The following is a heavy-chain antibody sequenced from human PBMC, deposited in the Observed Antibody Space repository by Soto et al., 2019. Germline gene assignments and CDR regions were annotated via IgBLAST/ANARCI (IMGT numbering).Heavy chain of an antibody. V-gene: IGHV3-53*04. CDR3: ARDKRAAAVSYYYYYYMDV. CDR1: GFTFSSYA. J-gene: IGHJ6*03. Sequence: GGSLRLSCAASGFTFSSYAMSWVRQAPGKGLEWVSVIYSGGSTYYADSVKGRFTISRHNSKNTLYLQMNSLRAEDTAVYYCARDKRAAAVSYYYYYYMDVWGKGTTVTVSS. D-gene: IGHD6-13*01. CDR2: IYSGGST.